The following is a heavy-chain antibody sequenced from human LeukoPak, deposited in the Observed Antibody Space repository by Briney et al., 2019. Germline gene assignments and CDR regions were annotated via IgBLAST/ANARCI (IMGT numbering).Heavy chain of an antibody. V-gene: IGHV3-49*04. Sequence: GGSLRLSCTASGFTFGDYAMSWVRQAPGKGLEWVGFIRSKAYGGTTEYAASVKGRFTTSRGDSKSIAYLQMNSLKTEDTAVYYCTRVSRGSYWYYGMDVWGQGTTVTVSS. CDR3: TRVSRGSYWYYGMDV. CDR1: GFTFGDYA. D-gene: IGHD3-10*01. J-gene: IGHJ6*02. CDR2: IRSKAYGGTT.